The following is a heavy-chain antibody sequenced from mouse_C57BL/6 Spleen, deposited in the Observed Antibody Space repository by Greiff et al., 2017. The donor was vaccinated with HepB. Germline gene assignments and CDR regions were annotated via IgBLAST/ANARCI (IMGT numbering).Heavy chain of an antibody. CDR2: INPNNGGT. D-gene: IGHD2-4*01. Sequence: VQLKQSGPELVKPGASVKMSCKASGYTFTDYNMHWVKQSHGKSLEWIGYINPNNGGTSYNQKFKGKATLTVNKASSTAYMELRSLTSEDSAVYYCARGYYDYLDYGGRGTTLTVSS. CDR3: ARGYYDYLDY. CDR1: GYTFTDYN. J-gene: IGHJ2*01. V-gene: IGHV1-22*01.